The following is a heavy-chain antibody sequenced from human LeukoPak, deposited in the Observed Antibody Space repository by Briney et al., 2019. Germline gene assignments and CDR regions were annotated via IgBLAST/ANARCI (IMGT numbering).Heavy chain of an antibody. D-gene: IGHD2-2*01. J-gene: IGHJ4*02. Sequence: SVKVSCKASGGTFSSYAISWVRQAPGQGLEWMGGIIPIFGTANYAQKFQGRVTITADESTSTACMELSSLRSEDTAVYYCARGDCSSTSCYPNYWGQGTLVTVSS. CDR2: IIPIFGTA. V-gene: IGHV1-69*13. CDR1: GGTFSSYA. CDR3: ARGDCSSTSCYPNY.